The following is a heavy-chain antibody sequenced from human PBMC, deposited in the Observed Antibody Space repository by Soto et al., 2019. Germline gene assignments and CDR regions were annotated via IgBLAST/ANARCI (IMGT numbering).Heavy chain of an antibody. CDR1: GYTFTSYD. CDR3: ARGVGEKSDYYYGMDV. CDR2: MNPNSGNT. D-gene: IGHD4-17*01. Sequence: ASVKVSCKASGYTFTSYDINWVRQATGQGLEWMGWMNPNSGNTGYAQKFQGRVTMTRNTSISTAYMELNSLRAEDTAVYYCARGVGEKSDYYYGMDVWGQGTTVTVSS. J-gene: IGHJ6*02. V-gene: IGHV1-8*01.